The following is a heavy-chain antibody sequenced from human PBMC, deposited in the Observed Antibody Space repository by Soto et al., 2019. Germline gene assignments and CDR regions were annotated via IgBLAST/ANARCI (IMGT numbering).Heavy chain of an antibody. V-gene: IGHV1-3*01. J-gene: IGHJ4*02. D-gene: IGHD6-13*01. CDR3: ARAPSSIAAPGVFDY. Sequence: VASVKVSCKASGYTFTSYAMHWVRQAPGQRLEWMGWINAGNGNTKYSQKFQGRVTITRDTSASTAYMELSSLRSEDTAVYYCARAPSSIAAPGVFDYWGQGTLVIVSS. CDR2: INAGNGNT. CDR1: GYTFTSYA.